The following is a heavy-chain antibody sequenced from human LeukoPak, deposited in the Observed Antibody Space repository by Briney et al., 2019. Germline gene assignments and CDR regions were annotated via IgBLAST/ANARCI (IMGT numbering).Heavy chain of an antibody. J-gene: IGHJ6*02. CDR2: ISGSGGTT. Sequence: PGGSLRLSCAASGFTFSSYWMSWVRQAPGKGLEWVSAISGSGGTTYYADSVKGRFTISRDNSKNTLYLQMNSLRAEDTAIYYCAKAYSSSSYSGHYGMDVWGQGTTVTVSS. V-gene: IGHV3-23*01. D-gene: IGHD6-6*01. CDR3: AKAYSSSSYSGHYGMDV. CDR1: GFTFSSYW.